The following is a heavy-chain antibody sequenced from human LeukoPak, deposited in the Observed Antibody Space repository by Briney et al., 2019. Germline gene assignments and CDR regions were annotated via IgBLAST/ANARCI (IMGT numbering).Heavy chain of an antibody. Sequence: SETLSLTCTVSGGSISSYYWSWIRQPPGKGLEWIGYIYYSGSTNYNPSLKSRVTISVDTSKNQFSLKPSSVTAADTAVYYCARDSGGYSSSWYRHDAFDIWGQGTMVTVSS. CDR2: IYYSGST. CDR3: ARDSGGYSSSWYRHDAFDI. CDR1: GGSISSYY. J-gene: IGHJ3*02. D-gene: IGHD6-13*01. V-gene: IGHV4-59*01.